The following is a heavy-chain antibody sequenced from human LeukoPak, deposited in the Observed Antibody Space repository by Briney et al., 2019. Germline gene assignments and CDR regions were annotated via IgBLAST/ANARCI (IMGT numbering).Heavy chain of an antibody. Sequence: GRSLRLSCVVSGFTFSNFAMHWVRQAPGKGLEWVAVISDEGNIKIYADSVKGRVTISRDNSKNTMNLQMNRLRPEDTAVYYCARDRGVGVRRVIITSFDYWGQGALVSVSS. CDR2: ISDEGNIK. CDR1: GFTFSNFA. CDR3: ARDRGVGVRRVIITSFDY. J-gene: IGHJ4*02. V-gene: IGHV3-30-3*01. D-gene: IGHD3-10*01.